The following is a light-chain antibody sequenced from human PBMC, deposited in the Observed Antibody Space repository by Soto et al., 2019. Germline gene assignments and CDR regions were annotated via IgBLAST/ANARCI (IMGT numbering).Light chain of an antibody. CDR1: QSVSSY. CDR2: DAS. Sequence: EIVLTQSPATLSLSPGERATLSCRASQSVSSYLAWYQQNPGQAPRLLIYDASNRATGIPARFSGSGSGTDFTLTISSLEPEDFAVYYCQQRSSWPHTFGPGTKVDIK. J-gene: IGKJ3*01. CDR3: QQRSSWPHT. V-gene: IGKV3-11*01.